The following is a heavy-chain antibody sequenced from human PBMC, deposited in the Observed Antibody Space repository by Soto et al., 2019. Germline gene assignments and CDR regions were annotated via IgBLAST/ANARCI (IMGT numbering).Heavy chain of an antibody. V-gene: IGHV3-23*01. CDR2: ITSTGGST. Sequence: EVQLLESGGGLVQPGGSLRLSCAASGFTFSSNAMSWVRQTPGKGLEWVSAITSTGGSTYYADSVKGRFTISRDNSKNTLFLQTNSLRAEDTAIYYCAKSVGSGWSKSDYWGPGTLVTVSS. J-gene: IGHJ4*02. CDR1: GFTFSSNA. CDR3: AKSVGSGWSKSDY. D-gene: IGHD6-19*01.